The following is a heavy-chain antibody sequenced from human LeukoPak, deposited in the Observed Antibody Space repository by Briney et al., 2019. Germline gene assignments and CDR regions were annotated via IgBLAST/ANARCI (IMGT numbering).Heavy chain of an antibody. CDR2: IYYSGST. Sequence: SETLSLTCTVSGGSVSSGSYYWSWIRQPPGKGLEWIGYIYYSGSTHYNPSLKSRVTLSVDRSKNQFSLKLTSVTAADTAVYYCANRGSIADWYFDLWGRGTLVTVSS. J-gene: IGHJ2*01. CDR1: GGSVSSGSYY. V-gene: IGHV4-61*01. CDR3: ANRGSIADWYFDL. D-gene: IGHD6-6*01.